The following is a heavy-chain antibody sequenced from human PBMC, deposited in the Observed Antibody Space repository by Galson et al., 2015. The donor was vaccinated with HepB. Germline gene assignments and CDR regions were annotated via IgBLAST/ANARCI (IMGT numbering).Heavy chain of an antibody. J-gene: IGHJ3*02. V-gene: IGHV3-30-3*01. CDR1: GFTFSSYA. D-gene: IGHD3-16*01. CDR2: ISYDGSNK. CDR3: ARNQPFMNDAFDI. Sequence: SLRLSCAASGFTFSSYAMHWVRQAPGKGLEWVAVISYDGSNKYYADSVKGRFTISRDNSKNTLYLQMNSLRAEDTAVYYCARNQPFMNDAFDIWGQGTMVTVSS.